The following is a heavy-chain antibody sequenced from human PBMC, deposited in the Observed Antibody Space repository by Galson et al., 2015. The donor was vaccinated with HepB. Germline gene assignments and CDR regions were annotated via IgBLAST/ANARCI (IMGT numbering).Heavy chain of an antibody. CDR1: GFTFSDYY. CDR3: ARGAYGGNALGDAFDI. CDR2: ISSSSSYT. Sequence: SLRLACAASGFTFSDYYMSWIRQAPGKGLEWVSYISSSSSYTNYADSVKGRFTISRDNAKNSLYLQMNSLRAEDTAVYYCARGAYGGNALGDAFDIWGQGTIVTVSS. V-gene: IGHV3-11*06. D-gene: IGHD4-23*01. J-gene: IGHJ3*02.